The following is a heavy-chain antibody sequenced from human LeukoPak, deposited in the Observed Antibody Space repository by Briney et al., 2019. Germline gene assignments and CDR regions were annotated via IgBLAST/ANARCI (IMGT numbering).Heavy chain of an antibody. CDR2: MKQDGSEK. D-gene: IGHD2-21*02. V-gene: IGHV3-7*01. CDR3: AADFTDAFDI. J-gene: IGHJ3*02. Sequence: PGGSLRLSCAASGFTFSGYWMSWVRQAPGRGLEWVANMKQDGSEKYYVDSVKGRFTISRDNAKNSLYLQMNSLRAEDTAVYYCAADFTDAFDIWGQGTMVTVSS. CDR1: GFTFSGYW.